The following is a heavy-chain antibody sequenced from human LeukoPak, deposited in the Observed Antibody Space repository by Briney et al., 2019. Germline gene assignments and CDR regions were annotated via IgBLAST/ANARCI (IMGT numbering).Heavy chain of an antibody. CDR1: GFTFSSYS. D-gene: IGHD3-10*01. Sequence: GSLRLSCAASGFTFSSYSMTWVRQAPGKGLEWVSYISSGTIYYADSVKGRFTISRDNAHNSLYLQMNSLKAEDTAVYYCATPLSIGGYWGQGTLVTVSS. CDR3: ATPLSIGGY. CDR2: ISSGTI. V-gene: IGHV3-48*01. J-gene: IGHJ4*02.